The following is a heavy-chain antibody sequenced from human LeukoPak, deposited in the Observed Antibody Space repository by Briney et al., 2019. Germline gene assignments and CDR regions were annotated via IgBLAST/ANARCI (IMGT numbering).Heavy chain of an antibody. CDR2: INPDGRDT. J-gene: IGHJ5*02. Sequence: GGSLRLSCAASGFTFSNYAMSWVRQAPGKGLEWVAHINPDGRDTYYVDSVKGRFTISRDNAKNSLYLQMNSLRAEDTAVYYCARDPGITMVRGVTRGFDPWGQGTLVTVSS. D-gene: IGHD3-10*01. CDR1: GFTFSNYA. V-gene: IGHV3-7*01. CDR3: ARDPGITMVRGVTRGFDP.